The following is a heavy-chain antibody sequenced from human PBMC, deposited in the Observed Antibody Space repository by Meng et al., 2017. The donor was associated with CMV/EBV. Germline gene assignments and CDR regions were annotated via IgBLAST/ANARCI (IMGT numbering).Heavy chain of an antibody. V-gene: IGHV4-61*01. D-gene: IGHD3-3*01. Sequence: SETLSLTCTVSGGSVSSGSYYWSWIRQPPGKGLEWIGYIYYSGSTNYNPSLKSRVTISVDTSKNQFSLKLSSVTAADTAVYYCARVQYYDFWSGYSERDYYYYGMDVWGQGTTVTVSS. J-gene: IGHJ6*02. CDR3: ARVQYYDFWSGYSERDYYYYGMDV. CDR1: GGSVSSGSYY. CDR2: IYYSGST.